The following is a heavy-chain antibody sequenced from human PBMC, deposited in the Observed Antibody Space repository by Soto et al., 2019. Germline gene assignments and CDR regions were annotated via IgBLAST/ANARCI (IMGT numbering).Heavy chain of an antibody. D-gene: IGHD6-25*01. CDR2: IFHSGNT. CDR1: GGSITSDKYF. Sequence: PXETLSLTCPVSGGSITSDKYFWSWMRQSPERGLQWIGFIFHSGNTFNNPSLSGRASLSVDTSKIQFSLTRSSVTAADTAVYYCVREGTRISPQGYITAAGHFDRWGQEALVTSPQ. V-gene: IGHV4-30-4*01. CDR3: VREGTRISPQGYITAAGHFDR. J-gene: IGHJ4*02.